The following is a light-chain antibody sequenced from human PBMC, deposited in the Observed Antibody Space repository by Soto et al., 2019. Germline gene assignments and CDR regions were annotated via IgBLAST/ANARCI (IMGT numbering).Light chain of an antibody. CDR2: AAF. Sequence: GARVTITCRASQGINNYLAWYQQKPGKVPKLLIFAAFTLQSGVPSRFSGSGSGTDFTLTISSLQPEDFATYYCQQSYSTPLTFGGGTKVDIK. CDR1: QGINNY. CDR3: QQSYSTPLT. V-gene: IGKV1-27*01. J-gene: IGKJ4*01.